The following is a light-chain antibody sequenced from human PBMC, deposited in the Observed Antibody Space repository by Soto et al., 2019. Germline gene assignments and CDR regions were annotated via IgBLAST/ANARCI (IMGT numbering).Light chain of an antibody. CDR1: QSISSY. Sequence: DIQMTQSPSSLSASVGDRVTITCRASQSISSYLNWYQQKPGKAPKLLIYAASSLQSGVPSRFSGSGSGTDFTLTISSLQLEDFATYYCQQRKTFGQGTKVEIK. J-gene: IGKJ1*01. CDR2: AAS. V-gene: IGKV1-39*01. CDR3: QQRKT.